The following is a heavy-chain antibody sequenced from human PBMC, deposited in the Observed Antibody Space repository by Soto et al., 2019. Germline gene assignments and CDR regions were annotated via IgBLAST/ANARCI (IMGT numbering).Heavy chain of an antibody. CDR1: GFTFSSYG. V-gene: IGHV3-30*18. D-gene: IGHD2-15*01. CDR3: AKKNCSGGSCYSYYYYYGMDV. CDR2: ISYDGSNK. Sequence: GGSLRLSCAASGFTFSSYGMHWVRQAPGKGLEWVAVISYDGSNKYYADSVKGRFTISRDNSKNTRYLQMNSLRAEDTAVYYCAKKNCSGGSCYSYYYYYGMDVWGQGTTVTVSS. J-gene: IGHJ6*02.